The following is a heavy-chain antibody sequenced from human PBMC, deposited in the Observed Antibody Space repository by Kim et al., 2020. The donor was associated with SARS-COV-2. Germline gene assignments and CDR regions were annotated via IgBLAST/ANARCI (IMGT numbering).Heavy chain of an antibody. CDR2: ISAYNGNT. D-gene: IGHD2-15*01. CDR3: AREMACSGGSSYSDY. CDR1: GYTFTSYG. Sequence: ASVKVSCKASGYTFTSYGISWVRQAPGQGLEWMGWISAYNGNTNYAQKLQGRVTMTTDTSTSTAYMELRSLRSDDTAVYYCAREMACSGGSSYSDYWGQGTLVTVSS. V-gene: IGHV1-18*01. J-gene: IGHJ4*02.